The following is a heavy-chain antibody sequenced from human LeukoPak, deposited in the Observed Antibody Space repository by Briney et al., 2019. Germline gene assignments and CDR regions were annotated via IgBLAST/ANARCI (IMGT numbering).Heavy chain of an antibody. CDR3: ARDTSDFWSGYYSSGAFDI. CDR1: GYTFTGYY. D-gene: IGHD3-3*01. Sequence: SVKVSCKASGYTFTGYYMHWVRQAPGQGLEWMGRINPNSGGTNYAQKFQGRVTMTRDTSISTAYMELSRLRSDDTAVYYCARDTSDFWSGYYSSGAFDIWGQGTMVTVSS. J-gene: IGHJ3*02. CDR2: INPNSGGT. V-gene: IGHV1-2*06.